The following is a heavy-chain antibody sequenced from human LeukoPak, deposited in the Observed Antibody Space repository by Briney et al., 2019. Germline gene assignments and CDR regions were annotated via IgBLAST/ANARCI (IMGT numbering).Heavy chain of an antibody. J-gene: IGHJ5*02. CDR3: ARYCSTTICYPDNDWFDP. CDR2: IYHSGNT. CDR1: GDSIRSYY. D-gene: IGHD2-2*01. Sequence: SETLSLTCTVSGDSIRSYYWSWIRQPPGKGLEWIGYIYHSGNTNYNPSLKSRVTISVDTSKNQFSLKLSSVTAADTAVYYCARYCSTTICYPDNDWFDPWGQGTLVTVSS. V-gene: IGHV4-59*01.